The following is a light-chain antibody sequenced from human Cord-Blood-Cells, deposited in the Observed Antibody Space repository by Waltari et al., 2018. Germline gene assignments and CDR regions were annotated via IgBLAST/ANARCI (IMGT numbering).Light chain of an antibody. J-gene: IGLJ1*01. V-gene: IGLV1-51*01. CDR3: GTWDSSLSAV. CDR2: DNN. CDR1: SSNIGNNY. Sequence: QSVLTQPPSVSVAPGQKVTISCSGSSSNIGNNYVSWYQQPPGTAPKLLIYDNNKRPSGIPDRFSGSKSGTSATLGITGLQTGDEADYYCGTWDSSLSAVFGTGTKVTVL.